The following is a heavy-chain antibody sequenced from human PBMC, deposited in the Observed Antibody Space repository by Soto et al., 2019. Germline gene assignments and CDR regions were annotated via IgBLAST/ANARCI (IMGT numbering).Heavy chain of an antibody. CDR1: GFTFSDHY. J-gene: IGHJ6*02. Sequence: QVQLVESGGGLAKPGGSLRLSCAASGFTFSDHYMTWIRQAPGKGLEWISYVNPTGSYTHYADSVKGRFSISRDNAVNSLYLQMNSLRPEDTALYYCARGHHSMDVWGQGATVTVSS. CDR2: VNPTGSYT. V-gene: IGHV3-11*06. CDR3: ARGHHSMDV.